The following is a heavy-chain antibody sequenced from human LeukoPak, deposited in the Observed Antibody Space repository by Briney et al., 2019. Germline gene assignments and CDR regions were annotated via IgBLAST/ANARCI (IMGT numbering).Heavy chain of an antibody. Sequence: GGSLRLSCAASGFTFSSYGMHWVRQAPGKGLEWVAVIWYDGTNKYYADSVKGRFTVSRDNSKNTLYLQMNSLRAEDTAVYYCARGGQGYDLNWFDPWGQGTLVTVSS. J-gene: IGHJ5*02. V-gene: IGHV3-30*19. CDR1: GFTFSSYG. CDR3: ARGGQGYDLNWFDP. D-gene: IGHD3-3*01. CDR2: IWYDGTNK.